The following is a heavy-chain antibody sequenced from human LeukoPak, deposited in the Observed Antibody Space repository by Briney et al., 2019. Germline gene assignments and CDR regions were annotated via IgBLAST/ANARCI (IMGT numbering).Heavy chain of an antibody. D-gene: IGHD4-23*01. J-gene: IGHJ4*02. CDR3: ARTYGGNFYFDY. CDR1: GGSISSSSYY. V-gene: IGHV4-61*05. CDR2: IYYSGST. Sequence: SETLSLTCTVSGGSISSSSYYWSWIRQPPGKGLEWIGYIYYSGSTNYNPSLKSRVTISVDTSKNQFSLKLSSVTAADTAVYCCARTYGGNFYFDYWGQGTLVTVSS.